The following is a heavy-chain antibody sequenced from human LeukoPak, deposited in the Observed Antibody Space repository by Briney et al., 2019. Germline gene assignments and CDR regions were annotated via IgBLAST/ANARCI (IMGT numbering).Heavy chain of an antibody. CDR1: GFTITDYG. J-gene: IGHJ4*02. CDR3: AQEYSSGWYPY. V-gene: IGHV3-23*01. Sequence: GGSLRLSCAVSGFTITDYGMSWVRQAPGKGLEWVSAISVSGDTKYYADSVKGRFIISRDNSRNTLYLQINSLRAEDTALYYCAQEYSSGWYPYWGQGTLVTVSS. CDR2: ISVSGDTK. D-gene: IGHD6-19*01.